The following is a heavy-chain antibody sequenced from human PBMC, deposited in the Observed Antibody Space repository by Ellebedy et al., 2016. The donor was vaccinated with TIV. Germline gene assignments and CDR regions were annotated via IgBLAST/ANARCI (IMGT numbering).Heavy chain of an antibody. D-gene: IGHD6-13*01. J-gene: IGHJ5*02. CDR2: INSSGSTI. CDR3: ARKWSSSSWYSLRSVNNWFDP. CDR1: GFTFSSYE. Sequence: PGGSLRLSCAASGFTFSSYEMNWVRQAPGKGLEWVSYINSSGSTIYYADSVKGRFTISRDNAKNSLYLQMNSLRAEDTAVYYCARKWSSSSWYSLRSVNNWFDPWGQGTLVTVSS. V-gene: IGHV3-48*03.